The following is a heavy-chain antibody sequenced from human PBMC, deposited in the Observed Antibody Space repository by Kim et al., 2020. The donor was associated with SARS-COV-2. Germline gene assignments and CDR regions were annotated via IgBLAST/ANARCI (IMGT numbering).Heavy chain of an antibody. CDR2: ISGSGGST. V-gene: IGHV3-23*01. CDR1: GFTFSSYA. J-gene: IGHJ6*02. CDR3: AKAPPLPGYYGSGLVSYYYYGMDV. Sequence: GGSLRLSCAASGFTFSSYAMSWVRQAPGKGLEWVSAISGSGGSTYYADSVKGRFTISRDNSKNTLYLQMNSLRAEDTAVYYCAKAPPLPGYYGSGLVSYYYYGMDVWGQGTTVTVSS. D-gene: IGHD3-10*01.